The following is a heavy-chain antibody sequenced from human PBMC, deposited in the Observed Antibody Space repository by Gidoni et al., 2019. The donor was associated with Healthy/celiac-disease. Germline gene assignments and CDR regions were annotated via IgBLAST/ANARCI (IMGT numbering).Heavy chain of an antibody. CDR1: GFTFSSYA. V-gene: IGHV3-23*01. CDR3: AKSDKLLCSGGSCYYYGMDV. CDR2: ISGSGGST. D-gene: IGHD2-15*01. J-gene: IGHJ6*02. Sequence: EVQLLESGGGLVQPGGSLRLSCAASGFTFSSYAMSWVRQAPGKGLEWVSAISGSGGSTYYADSVKGRFTISRDNSKNTLYLQMNSLRAEDTAVYYCAKSDKLLCSGGSCYYYGMDVWGQGTTATVSS.